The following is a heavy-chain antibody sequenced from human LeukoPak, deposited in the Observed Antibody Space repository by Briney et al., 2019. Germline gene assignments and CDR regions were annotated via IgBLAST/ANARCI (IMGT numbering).Heavy chain of an antibody. D-gene: IGHD3-3*01. V-gene: IGHV3-7*03. J-gene: IGHJ3*02. CDR3: ARDGSHYDFWSGYSDPAFDI. CDR2: IKQDGSEK. Sequence: GGSLRLSCAASGFTFSSYWMSWVRQAPGKGWGGVAKIKQDGSEKYYVDSVKGRFTISRDNAKNSLYLQMNSLRAEDTAVYYCARDGSHYDFWSGYSDPAFDIWGQGTMVTVSS. CDR1: GFTFSSYW.